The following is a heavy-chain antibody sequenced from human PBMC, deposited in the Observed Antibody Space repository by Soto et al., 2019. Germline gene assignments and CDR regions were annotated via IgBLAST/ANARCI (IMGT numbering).Heavy chain of an antibody. V-gene: IGHV4-30-2*01. CDR2: MYHSGTF. CDR1: CGSIGGVVYS. Sequence: SETLSLTCAVSCGSIGGVVYSWSWIRQPPGGGLDWIGYMYHSGTFLKSPSLKTRLTISLDMSKNQFSLTLNSMTAADTAVYYGARAQFYSCSANYHHLMSAAWGQGTQVNVSS. CDR3: ARAQFYSCSANYHHLMSAA. J-gene: IGHJ4*02. D-gene: IGHD3-10*02.